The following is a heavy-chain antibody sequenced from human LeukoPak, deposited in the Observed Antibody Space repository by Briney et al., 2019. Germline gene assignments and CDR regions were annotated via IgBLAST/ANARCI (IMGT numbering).Heavy chain of an antibody. Sequence: SETLSLTCTVSGGSISSSSYYWGWIRQPPGKGLEWIGSIYYSGSTNYNPSLKSRVTISVDTSKNQFSLKLSSVTAADTAVYYCARVAAPMMTVPAAMGAFDIWGQGTMVTVSS. D-gene: IGHD2-2*01. CDR3: ARVAAPMMTVPAAMGAFDI. V-gene: IGHV4-39*07. CDR1: GGSISSSSYY. J-gene: IGHJ3*02. CDR2: IYYSGST.